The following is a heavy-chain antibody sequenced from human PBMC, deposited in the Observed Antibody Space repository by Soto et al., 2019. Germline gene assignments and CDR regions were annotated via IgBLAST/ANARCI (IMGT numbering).Heavy chain of an antibody. D-gene: IGHD3-3*01. V-gene: IGHV4-39*01. CDR3: ARSIMPDDFYHWFDP. CDR1: GGSISSSSYY. CDR2: IYYSGST. Sequence: PSETLSLTCTVSGGSISSSSYYWGWIRQPPGKGLEWIGSIYYSGSTYYNPSLKSRVTISVDTSKNQFSLKLSSVTAADTAVYYCARSIMPDDFYHWFDPWGQGTLVTVSS. J-gene: IGHJ5*02.